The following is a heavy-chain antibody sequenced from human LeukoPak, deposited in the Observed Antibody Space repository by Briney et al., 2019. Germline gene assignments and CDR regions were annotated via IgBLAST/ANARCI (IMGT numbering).Heavy chain of an antibody. J-gene: IGHJ4*02. CDR1: GGSINSDSHH. CDR3: ARRGDISTDYAFDY. V-gene: IGHV4-39*02. Sequence: SETLSLTCSVSGGSINSDSHHWDWIRQAPGKGLEWIGNIYYSGTSAYNPSLKRRVTISVDTSKNHFSLRLTSVTAADTAVYYCARRGDISTDYAFDYWGQGTLVTVSS. D-gene: IGHD3-9*01. CDR2: IYYSGTS.